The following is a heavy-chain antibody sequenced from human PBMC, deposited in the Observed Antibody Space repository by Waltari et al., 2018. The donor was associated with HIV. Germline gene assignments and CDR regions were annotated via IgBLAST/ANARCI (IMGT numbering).Heavy chain of an antibody. V-gene: IGHV4-39*01. CDR1: GGSISSSSYY. J-gene: IGHJ4*02. CDR3: ARHTPDIVVVPAAKGGFDY. D-gene: IGHD2-2*01. CDR2: IYYSGST. Sequence: GGSISSSSYYWGWIRQPPGKGLEWIGSIYYSGSTYYNPSLKSRVTISVDTSKNQFSLKLSSVTAADTAVYYCARHTPDIVVVPAAKGGFDYWGQGTLVTVSS.